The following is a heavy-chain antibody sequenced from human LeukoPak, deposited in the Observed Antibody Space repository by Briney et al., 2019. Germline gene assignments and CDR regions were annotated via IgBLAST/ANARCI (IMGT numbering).Heavy chain of an antibody. CDR3: ARGPGRGGDCYPGQLSHYYYGMDV. CDR1: GFTFSSYA. CDR2: ISYDGSNK. D-gene: IGHD2-21*02. Sequence: PGGSLRLSCAASGFTFSSYAMHWVRQAPGKGLEWVAVISYDGSNKYYADSVRGRFTISRDNSKNTLYVQMNSLRADDTAVYYCARGPGRGGDCYPGQLSHYYYGMDVCGQGTTVTISS. V-gene: IGHV3-30-3*01. J-gene: IGHJ6*02.